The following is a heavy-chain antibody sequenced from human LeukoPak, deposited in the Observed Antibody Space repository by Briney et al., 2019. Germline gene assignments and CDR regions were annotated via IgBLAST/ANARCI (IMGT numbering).Heavy chain of an antibody. Sequence: PGGSLRLSCAASGFTFSSYSMNWVRQAPGKGLEWVSSISSTSSNTNYADSVKGQFTISRDNAKNSLYLQMNSLRAEDTAVYYCARVWYYDFWSGYSCLDYWGQGTLVTVSS. CDR1: GFTFSSYS. CDR3: ARVWYYDFWSGYSCLDY. J-gene: IGHJ4*02. V-gene: IGHV3-21*01. CDR2: ISSTSSNT. D-gene: IGHD3-3*01.